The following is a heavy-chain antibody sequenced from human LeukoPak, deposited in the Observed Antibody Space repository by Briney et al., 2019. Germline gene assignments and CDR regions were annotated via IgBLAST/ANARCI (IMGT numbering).Heavy chain of an antibody. V-gene: IGHV3-20*04. Sequence: QPGGSLRLSCAASGFTFDDYGMSWVRQAPGKGLEWVSGINWNGGSTGYADSVKGRFTISRDNAKNSLYLQMNSLRAEDTALYYCARIYYYDSSGSSFDYWGQGTLVTVSS. CDR3: ARIYYYDSSGSSFDY. CDR2: INWNGGST. J-gene: IGHJ4*02. CDR1: GFTFDDYG. D-gene: IGHD3-22*01.